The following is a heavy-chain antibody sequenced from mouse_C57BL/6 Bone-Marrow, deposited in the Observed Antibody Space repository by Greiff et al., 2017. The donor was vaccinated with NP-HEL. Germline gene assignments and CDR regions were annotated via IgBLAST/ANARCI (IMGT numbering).Heavy chain of an antibody. Sequence: EVQVVESGPELVKPGASVKISCKASGYTFTDYYMNWVKQSHGKSLEWIGDINPNNGGTSYNQKFKGKATLTVDKSSSTAYMELRSLTSEDSAVYYCARDGGLYAMDYWGQGTSVTVSS. J-gene: IGHJ4*01. D-gene: IGHD2-3*01. V-gene: IGHV1-26*01. CDR1: GYTFTDYY. CDR3: ARDGGLYAMDY. CDR2: INPNNGGT.